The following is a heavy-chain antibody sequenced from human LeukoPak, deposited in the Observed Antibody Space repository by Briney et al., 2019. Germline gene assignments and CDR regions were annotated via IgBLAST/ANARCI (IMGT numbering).Heavy chain of an antibody. CDR2: IIPIFGTA. V-gene: IGHV1-69*05. J-gene: IGHJ5*02. D-gene: IGHD3-22*01. Sequence: ASVKVSCKASGGTFSSYAISWVRQAPGQGLEWMGGIIPIFGTANYAQKSQGRVTITTDESTSTAYVELSSLRSEDTAVYYCASTYDSSGYYSGVWFDPWGQGTLVTVSS. CDR3: ASTYDSSGYYSGVWFDP. CDR1: GGTFSSYA.